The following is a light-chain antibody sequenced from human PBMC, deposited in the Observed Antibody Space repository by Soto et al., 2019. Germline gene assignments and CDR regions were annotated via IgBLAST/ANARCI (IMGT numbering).Light chain of an antibody. V-gene: IGLV2-14*01. CDR1: SSDVGGYKY. CDR3: NSYTSSSSFV. J-gene: IGLJ1*01. Sequence: QSVLTQPASVSGSPGQSITISCTGTSSDVGGYKYVSWYQPHPGKAPKLMIYEVSNRPSGVSDRFSGSKSGNTASLAISGLQPVDEADYYCNSYTSSSSFVFGTGTKVTVL. CDR2: EVS.